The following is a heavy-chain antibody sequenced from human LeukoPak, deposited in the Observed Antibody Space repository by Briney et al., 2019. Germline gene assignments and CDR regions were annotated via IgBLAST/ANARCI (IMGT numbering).Heavy chain of an antibody. CDR3: ARSGFSTGFYLDF. J-gene: IGHJ4*02. CDR2: IDPPSGAP. D-gene: IGHD6-19*01. V-gene: IGHV1-2*02. Sequence: ASVKVSCKASGYTFTGQFIHWLRQATGQGLEWMGWIDPPSGAPHYAPKFQDRVTMTRDTSIATAYLEVHRLKSDDTAVYYCARSGFSTGFYLDFWGQGTLISVSP. CDR1: GYTFTGQF.